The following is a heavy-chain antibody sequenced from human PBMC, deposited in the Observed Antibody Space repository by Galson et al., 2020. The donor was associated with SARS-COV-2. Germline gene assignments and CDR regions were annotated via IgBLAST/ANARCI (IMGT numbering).Heavy chain of an antibody. J-gene: IGHJ5*02. CDR3: ARTLTGIAAAGSVVYRLFDP. D-gene: IGHD6-13*01. Sequence: TGGSLRLSCAASGFTVSSNYMSWVRQAPGKGLEWVSVIYSGGSTYYADSVKGRFTISRDNSKNTLYLQMNSLRAEDTAVYYCARTLTGIAAAGSVVYRLFDPWGQGTLVTVS. CDR2: IYSGGST. V-gene: IGHV3-66*01. CDR1: GFTVSSNY.